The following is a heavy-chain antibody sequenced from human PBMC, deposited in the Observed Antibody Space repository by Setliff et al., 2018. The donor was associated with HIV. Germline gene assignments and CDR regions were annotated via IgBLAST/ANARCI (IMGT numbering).Heavy chain of an antibody. Sequence: PGGSLRLSCAASGFTFSSYSMNWVRQAPGKGLEWVSSISSSSSYIYYADSVKGRFTISRDNAKNSLYLQMNSLRAEDTAVYFCARSPRYSHYGGLFDYWGQGTLVTV. CDR1: GFTFSSYS. V-gene: IGHV3-21*01. CDR2: ISSSSSYI. J-gene: IGHJ4*02. D-gene: IGHD4-4*01. CDR3: ARSPRYSHYGGLFDY.